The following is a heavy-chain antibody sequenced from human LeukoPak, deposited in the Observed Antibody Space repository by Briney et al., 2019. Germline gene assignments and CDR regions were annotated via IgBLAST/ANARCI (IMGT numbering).Heavy chain of an antibody. J-gene: IGHJ4*02. CDR1: GFTFSSYG. V-gene: IGHV3-33*01. D-gene: IGHD3-10*01. Sequence: PGRSLRLSCAASGFTFSSYGMHWVRQAPGKGPEWMAVIWYDGSDKYYADSVKGRFTISRDNSKNTLYMQMNSLRADDTAVYYCARGLYYGSGSPIDYWGQGTLVTVSS. CDR2: IWYDGSDK. CDR3: ARGLYYGSGSPIDY.